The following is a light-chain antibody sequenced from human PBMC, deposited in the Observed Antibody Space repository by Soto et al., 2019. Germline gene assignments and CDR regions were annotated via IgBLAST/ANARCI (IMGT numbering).Light chain of an antibody. CDR1: SGHSSHI. J-gene: IGLJ2*01. CDR3: ETWDSNTRV. CDR2: LEGSGSF. Sequence: QSALTQSSSASASLGSSVKLTCTLSSGHSSHIIAWHQQQPGKAPRYLMKLEGSGSFNKGSGVPDRFSGSSSGADRYLTISNLQSEDEADYYCETWDSNTRVFGGGTQLTVL. V-gene: IGLV4-60*03.